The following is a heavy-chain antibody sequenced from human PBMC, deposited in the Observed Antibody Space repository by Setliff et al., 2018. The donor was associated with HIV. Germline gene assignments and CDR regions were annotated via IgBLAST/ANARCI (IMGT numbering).Heavy chain of an antibody. J-gene: IGHJ4*02. V-gene: IGHV3-72*01. CDR1: GFPFRDHY. CDR3: VRSGFYARD. D-gene: IGHD1-26*01. CDR2: IGNKPNSYTT. Sequence: GGSLRLSCTASGFPFRDHYMDWVRQASGKGLEWVGRIGNKPNSYTTEYAASLKGRFTISRDDSQNSLYLQMNSLRIEDTAVYFCVRSGFYARDWGRGTLVTVSS.